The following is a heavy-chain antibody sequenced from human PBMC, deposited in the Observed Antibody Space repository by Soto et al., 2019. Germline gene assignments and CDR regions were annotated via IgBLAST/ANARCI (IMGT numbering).Heavy chain of an antibody. CDR2: MGNDGITT. CDR3: AKEFQWELPAFDI. CDR1: GFTFSTYG. V-gene: IGHV3-30*02. D-gene: IGHD1-26*01. J-gene: IGHJ3*02. Sequence: SGGSLRLSCAASGFTFSTYGMHWVRQAPGKGLEWVAVMGNDGITTFYADSVKGRFTISRDNSKNTLFLQMNSLRADDTAVYYCAKEFQWELPAFDIWGQGTMVTVSS.